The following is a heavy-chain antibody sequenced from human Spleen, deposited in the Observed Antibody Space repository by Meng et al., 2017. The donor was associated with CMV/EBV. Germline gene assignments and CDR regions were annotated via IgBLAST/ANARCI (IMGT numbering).Heavy chain of an antibody. CDR1: GFTFSNYA. V-gene: IGHV3-30-3*01. D-gene: IGHD2-2*02. J-gene: IGHJ5*02. CDR3: APSIYGYCSSTTCDNNWFDL. CDR2: ISYDGSKK. Sequence: GGSLRLSCAASGFTFSNYAMHWVRRAPGKGLEWVAIISYDGSKKYYADSVKGRVTISRDNSKDTLYLQMNSLRVDDTAIYYCAPSIYGYCSSTTCDNNWFDLWGQGTLVTVSS.